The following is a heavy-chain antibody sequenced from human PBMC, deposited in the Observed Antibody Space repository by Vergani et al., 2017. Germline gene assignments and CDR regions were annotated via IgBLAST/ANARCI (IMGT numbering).Heavy chain of an antibody. J-gene: IGHJ5*02. D-gene: IGHD6-19*01. CDR1: GASIRSSNYY. CDR2: IYYSGST. V-gene: IGHV4-39*01. CDR3: AGHSXVERLVKLGWIDP. Sequence: QLQLQESGPGLVKPSATLSLTCSVSGASIRSSNYYWGWIRQPPWKGLEWIASIYYSGSTYYNPSLKSRVTISVDTSKNQFSLKLSSVTAADTAVYFCAGHSXVERLVKLGWIDPWGQGILVTVSS.